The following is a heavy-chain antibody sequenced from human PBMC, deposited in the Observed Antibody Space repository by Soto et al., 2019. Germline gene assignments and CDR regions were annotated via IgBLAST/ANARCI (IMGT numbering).Heavy chain of an antibody. CDR3: ARGPGGHSSSWPSFDY. CDR1: GGTFSSYT. Sequence: GASVKVSCKASGGTFSSYTISWVRQAPGQGLEWMGRIIPILGIANYAQKFQGRVTITADKSTSTAYMELSSLRSEDTAVYYCARGPGGHSSSWPSFDYWGQGTLVTVS. D-gene: IGHD6-13*01. J-gene: IGHJ4*02. CDR2: IIPILGIA. V-gene: IGHV1-69*02.